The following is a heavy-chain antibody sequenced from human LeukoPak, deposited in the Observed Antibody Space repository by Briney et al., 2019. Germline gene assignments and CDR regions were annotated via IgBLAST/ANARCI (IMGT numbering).Heavy chain of an antibody. CDR3: ARARYGDYAYAFDY. CDR1: GGTFSSYA. CDR2: IIPILGTA. V-gene: IGHV1-69*01. J-gene: IGHJ4*02. Sequence: SVTVSCKASGGTFSSYAISWVRQAPGQGLEWMGGIIPILGTANYAQKFQGRVTITADESTSTAYMELSSLRSEDTAVYYCARARYGDYAYAFDYWGQGTLVTVSS. D-gene: IGHD4-17*01.